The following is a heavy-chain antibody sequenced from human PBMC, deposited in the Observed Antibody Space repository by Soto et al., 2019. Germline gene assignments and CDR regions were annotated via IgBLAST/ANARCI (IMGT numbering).Heavy chain of an antibody. CDR1: GYTFTNYY. Sequence: ASVKVSCKASGYTFTNYYIHWVRQAPGQGLEWMGVINPTGGNTHYASKVQGRLTMTTDTSTSTAYMDLGSLTSDDTAVYYCAMVDNYVTPTPRDVWGQGTTVTVSS. CDR2: INPTGGNT. V-gene: IGHV1-46*01. J-gene: IGHJ6*02. CDR3: AMVDNYVTPTPRDV. D-gene: IGHD3-16*01.